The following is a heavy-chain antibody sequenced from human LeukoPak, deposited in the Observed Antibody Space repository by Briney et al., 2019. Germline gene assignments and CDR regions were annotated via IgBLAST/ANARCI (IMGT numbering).Heavy chain of an antibody. V-gene: IGHV4-61*05. CDR1: GGSISSSSYY. CDR3: ARVRGYDSSGYSPYYYYYYMDV. D-gene: IGHD3-22*01. J-gene: IGHJ6*03. Sequence: SETLSLTCTVSGGSISSSSYYWGWIRQPPGKGLEWIGYIYYSGSTNYNPSLKSRVTISVDTSKNQFSLKLSSVTAADTAVYYCARVRGYDSSGYSPYYYYYYMDVWGKGTTVTVSS. CDR2: IYYSGST.